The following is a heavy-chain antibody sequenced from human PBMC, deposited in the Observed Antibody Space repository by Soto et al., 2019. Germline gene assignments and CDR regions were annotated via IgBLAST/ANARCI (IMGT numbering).Heavy chain of an antibody. CDR2: INPNSGGT. D-gene: IGHD3-3*01. J-gene: IGHJ6*02. Sequence: ASVKVSCKASGYTFTGYYMHWVRQAPGQGLVWMGWINPNSGGTNSAQKFQGWVTMTRDTSISTAYMELSRLRSDDTAVYYCARSRIGDSWSGSGRYYYYGMDVWGQGTTVTVSS. V-gene: IGHV1-2*04. CDR1: GYTFTGYY. CDR3: ARSRIGDSWSGSGRYYYYGMDV.